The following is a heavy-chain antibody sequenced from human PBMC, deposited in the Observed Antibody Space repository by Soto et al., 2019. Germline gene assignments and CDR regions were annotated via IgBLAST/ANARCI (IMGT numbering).Heavy chain of an antibody. J-gene: IGHJ6*02. Sequence: EVQLVESGGGLVQPGRSLRLSCAASGFTFDDYAMHWVRQVPGKGLEWVSGISWNSGSIGYADSVKGRFTISRDNAKNPLYLQMNSLGAEGTALYYCAKDRLGAVGATNGMDVWGRGTTVTVSS. CDR1: GFTFDDYA. V-gene: IGHV3-9*01. CDR3: AKDRLGAVGATNGMDV. CDR2: ISWNSGSI. D-gene: IGHD1-26*01.